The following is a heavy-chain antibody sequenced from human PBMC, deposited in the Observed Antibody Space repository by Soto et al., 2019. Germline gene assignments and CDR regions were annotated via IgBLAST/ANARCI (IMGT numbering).Heavy chain of an antibody. CDR1: GYSFTSYW. CDR3: ARNRQYYYDSSGYSNYYYGMDV. V-gene: IGHV5-51*01. Sequence: GESLKISCKGSGYSFTSYWIGWVRQMPGKGLEWMGIIYPGDSDTRYSPSFQGQVTISADKSISTAYLQWSSLKASDTAMYYCARNRQYYYDSSGYSNYYYGMDVWGQGTTVTVSS. D-gene: IGHD3-22*01. J-gene: IGHJ6*02. CDR2: IYPGDSDT.